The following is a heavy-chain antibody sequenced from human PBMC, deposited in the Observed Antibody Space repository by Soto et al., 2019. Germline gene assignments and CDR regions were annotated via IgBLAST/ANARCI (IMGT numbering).Heavy chain of an antibody. Sequence: SVKVACNASGYTFTSYGISWVRQAPGQGLEWMGWISAYNGNTNYAQKLQGRVTMTTDTSTSTAYMELRSLRSDDTPVYYCARDLSMELPDYWGQGTLVTVSS. J-gene: IGHJ4*02. CDR1: GYTFTSYG. D-gene: IGHD1-7*01. CDR2: ISAYNGNT. CDR3: ARDLSMELPDY. V-gene: IGHV1-18*04.